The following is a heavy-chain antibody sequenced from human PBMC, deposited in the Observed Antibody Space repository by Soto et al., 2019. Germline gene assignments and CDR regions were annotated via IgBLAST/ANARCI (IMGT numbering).Heavy chain of an antibody. V-gene: IGHV3-21*01. CDR1: GLTFSSYS. J-gene: IGHJ3*02. CDR2: ISSSSSYI. Sequence: PGGSLRLSCAASGLTFSSYSMNWVRQAPGKGLEWVSSISSSSSYIYYADSVKGRFTISRDNAKNSLYLQMNSLRAEDTAVYYCAREVPAAMRGYAFDIWGQGTMVTVSS. D-gene: IGHD2-2*01. CDR3: AREVPAAMRGYAFDI.